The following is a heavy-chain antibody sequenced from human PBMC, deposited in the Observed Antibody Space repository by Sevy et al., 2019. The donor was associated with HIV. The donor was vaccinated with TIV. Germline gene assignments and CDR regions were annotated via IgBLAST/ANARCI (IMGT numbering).Heavy chain of an antibody. D-gene: IGHD3-22*01. CDR3: AKALNPALESMIEVIFRSLKGFDV. CDR1: GFTFNTHA. V-gene: IGHV3-23*01. CDR2: ISGIGSST. Sequence: GGSLRLSCAASGFTFNTHAMNWVRQAPGKGLEWVSVISGIGSSTYYADSVKGRFTISRDNSKNTLYLQMNSLRADHTAVYYFAKALNPALESMIEVIFRSLKGFDVWGQGTMVTVSS. J-gene: IGHJ3*01.